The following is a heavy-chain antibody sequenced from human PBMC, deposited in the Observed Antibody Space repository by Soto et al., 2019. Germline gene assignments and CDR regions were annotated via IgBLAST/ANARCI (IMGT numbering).Heavy chain of an antibody. V-gene: IGHV1-2*04. CDR3: ASASDQYGYYYYGMDV. D-gene: IGHD4-17*01. J-gene: IGHJ6*02. CDR2: INPNRGGT. Sequence: AAVKVSCKAGGYTFTGYYMHWVRQAPGRGREGVGWINPNRGGTNYAQKVQGWVTMTRGTSNSTACIVVGRLRADDTAVYYCASASDQYGYYYYGMDVWGRGSPVTVSS. CDR1: GYTFTGYY.